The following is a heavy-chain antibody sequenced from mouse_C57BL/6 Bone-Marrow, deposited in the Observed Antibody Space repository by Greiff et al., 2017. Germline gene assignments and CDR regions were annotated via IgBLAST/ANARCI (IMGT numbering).Heavy chain of an antibody. CDR2: IYPGDGDT. CDR1: GYAFSSSW. J-gene: IGHJ1*03. Sequence: QVQLKESRPELVKPGASVKISCKASGYAFSSSWMNWVKQRPGKGLEWIGRIYPGDGDTNYNGKFKGKATLTADKSSSTAYMQLSSLTSEDSAVYFCARKYYGPWYFDVWGTGTTVTVSS. CDR3: ARKYYGPWYFDV. V-gene: IGHV1-82*01. D-gene: IGHD1-1*01.